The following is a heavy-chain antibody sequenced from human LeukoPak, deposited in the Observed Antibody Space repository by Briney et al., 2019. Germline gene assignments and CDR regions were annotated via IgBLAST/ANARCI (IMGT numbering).Heavy chain of an antibody. CDR2: ISYDGSNK. Sequence: GGSLRLSCAASGFTFSSYAMHWVRQAPGKGLEWVAIISYDGSNKYYPDSVKGRFTISRDNSKNMLYLQMDSLRAEDTAVYFCARGNARAFDIWGQGTMVTVSS. CDR3: ARGNARAFDI. CDR1: GFTFSSYA. V-gene: IGHV3-30*04. J-gene: IGHJ3*02. D-gene: IGHD1-1*01.